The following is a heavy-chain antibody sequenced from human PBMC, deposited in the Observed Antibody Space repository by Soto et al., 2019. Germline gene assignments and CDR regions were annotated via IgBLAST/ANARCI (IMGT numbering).Heavy chain of an antibody. CDR1: GFTFSSYA. Sequence: QPGGSLRLSCAASGFTFSSYAMSWVRQAPGKGLEWVSAISGSGGSTYYADSVKGRFTISRDNSKNTLYLQMNSLRAEDTAVYYCAKEGNWSVATTPFFYYYYMDVWGKGTTVTVSS. CDR3: AKEGNWSVATTPFFYYYYMDV. D-gene: IGHD5-12*01. J-gene: IGHJ6*03. V-gene: IGHV3-23*01. CDR2: ISGSGGST.